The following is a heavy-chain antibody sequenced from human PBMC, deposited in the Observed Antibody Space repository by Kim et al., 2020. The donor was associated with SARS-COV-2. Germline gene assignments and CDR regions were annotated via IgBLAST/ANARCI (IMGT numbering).Heavy chain of an antibody. J-gene: IGHJ6*02. CDR2: IIPIFGTA. V-gene: IGHV1-69*13. D-gene: IGHD2-15*01. Sequence: SVKVSCKASGGTFSSYAISWVRQAPGQGLEWMGGIIPIFGTANYAQKFQGRVTITADESTSTAYMELSSLRSEDTAVYYCARVDCSGGSCYTNYYYYYGMDVWGQGTTVTVSS. CDR3: ARVDCSGGSCYTNYYYYYGMDV. CDR1: GGTFSSYA.